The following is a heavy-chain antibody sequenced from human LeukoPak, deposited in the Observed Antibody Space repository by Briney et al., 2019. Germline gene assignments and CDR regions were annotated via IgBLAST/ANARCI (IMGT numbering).Heavy chain of an antibody. CDR1: GFTFSDYW. V-gene: IGHV3-11*04. D-gene: IGHD3-10*02. J-gene: IGHJ6*04. Sequence: GGSLRLSCAASGFTFSDYWLHWVRQAPGKGLEWVSYISSSGSTIYYADSVKGRFTISRDNAKNSLYLQVNSLRAEDTAVYYCAELGITMIGGVWGKGTTVTISS. CDR2: ISSSGSTI. CDR3: AELGITMIGGV.